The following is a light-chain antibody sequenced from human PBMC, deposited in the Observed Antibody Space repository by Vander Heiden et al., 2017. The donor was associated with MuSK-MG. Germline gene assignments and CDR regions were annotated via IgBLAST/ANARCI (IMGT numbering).Light chain of an antibody. CDR3: QTWRTGIRV. CDR2: LNSDGSH. Sequence: QLVLTQSPSASASLGASVKLTCTLSGGHSSYAIAWPPQPPEKGPRDMMKLNSDGSHSSGDGTPDRFSGSSSGAERDRTMASRQSEDEDDYYWQTWRTGIRVFGGGTKLTVL. V-gene: IGLV4-69*01. CDR1: GGHSSYA. J-gene: IGLJ3*02.